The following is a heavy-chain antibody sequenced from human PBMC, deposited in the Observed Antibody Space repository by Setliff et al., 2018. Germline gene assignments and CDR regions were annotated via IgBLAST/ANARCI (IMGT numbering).Heavy chain of an antibody. D-gene: IGHD4-17*01. CDR3: ASTYPPTDYGDYLTFDY. CDR1: GDSISSGSYY. V-gene: IGHV4-61*09. CDR2: FHTGGST. Sequence: SETLSLTCTVSGDSISSGSYYWTWIRQPAGKGLEWIGHFHTGGSTNYNRSLRSRVSISVDTSKNQFSLKLSSVTAADTAVYYCASTYPPTDYGDYLTFDYWGQGTLVT. J-gene: IGHJ4*02.